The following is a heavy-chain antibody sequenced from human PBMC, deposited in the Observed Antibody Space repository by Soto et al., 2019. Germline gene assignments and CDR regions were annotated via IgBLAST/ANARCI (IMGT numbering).Heavy chain of an antibody. CDR1: GYTFTSYY. V-gene: IGHV1-46*03. CDR2: INPSGGST. CDR3: ASPLNIADPWAFDI. Sequence: ASVKVSCKASGYTFTSYYMHWVRQAPGQGLEWMGIINPSGGSTSYAQKFQGRVAMTRDTSTSTVYTELSSLRSEDTAVYYCASPLNIADPWAFDIWGQGTMVTVSS. J-gene: IGHJ3*02. D-gene: IGHD2-15*01.